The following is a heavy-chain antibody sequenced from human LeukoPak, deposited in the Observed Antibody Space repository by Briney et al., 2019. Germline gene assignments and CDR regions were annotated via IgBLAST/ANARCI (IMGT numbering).Heavy chain of an antibody. D-gene: IGHD1-26*01. J-gene: IGHJ4*02. CDR1: GFTFSSYS. V-gene: IGHV3-21*01. CDR3: ARMSLAGVPYYFDY. CDR2: ISSSSSYI. Sequence: GGSLRLSCAASGFTFSSYSMNWVRQALGKGLEWVSSISSSSSYIYYADSVKGRFTISRDNAKNSLYLQMNSLRAEDTAVYYCARMSLAGVPYYFDYRGQGTLVTVSS.